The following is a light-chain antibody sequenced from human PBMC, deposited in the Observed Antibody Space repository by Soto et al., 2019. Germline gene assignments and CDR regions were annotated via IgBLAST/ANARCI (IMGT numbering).Light chain of an antibody. V-gene: IGLV2-11*01. J-gene: IGLJ1*01. CDR1: SSDVGGYNY. Sequence: QSALNQPRSVSGSPGQSVTISCTRTSSDVGGYNYVSWYQHLPGTAPKLLIYGGNNRPSGVPDRFSGSTSGTSASLAITGLQADDEADYHCQSYDMSLNNHVFGTGTKVTVL. CDR2: GGN. CDR3: QSYDMSLNNHV.